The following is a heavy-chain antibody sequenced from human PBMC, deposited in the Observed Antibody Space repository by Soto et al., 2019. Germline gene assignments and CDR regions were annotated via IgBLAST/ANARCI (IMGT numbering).Heavy chain of an antibody. CDR1: GFTFSSYW. CDR2: INSDGSST. V-gene: IGHV3-74*01. Sequence: GGSLRLSCAASGFTFSSYWMHWVRQAPGKGLVWVSRINSDGSSTSYADSVKGRFTISRDNAKSTLYLQMNSLRAEDTAVYYCARDRGYDYIWGSYPVNWFDPWGQGTLVTVSS. J-gene: IGHJ5*02. CDR3: ARDRGYDYIWGSYPVNWFDP. D-gene: IGHD3-16*02.